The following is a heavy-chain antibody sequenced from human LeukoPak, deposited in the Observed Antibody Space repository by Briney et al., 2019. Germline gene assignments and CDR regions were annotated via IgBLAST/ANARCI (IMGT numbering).Heavy chain of an antibody. CDR1: GDSLRSTTYY. D-gene: IGHD3-10*01. Sequence: PSETLSLTCTVSGDSLRSTTYYWTWIRQPPGKRLEWLGEIGHSGGTNYNPSLNSRVTISLDTSKNQFSLKLTSVTAADTAIYYCARSGTYQHSSAYDYWGQGNLVTVSS. CDR2: IGHSGGT. CDR3: ARSGTYQHSSAYDY. V-gene: IGHV4-39*01. J-gene: IGHJ4*01.